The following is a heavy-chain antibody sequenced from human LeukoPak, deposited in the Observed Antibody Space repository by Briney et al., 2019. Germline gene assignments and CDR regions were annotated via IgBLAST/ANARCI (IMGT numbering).Heavy chain of an antibody. Sequence: GGSLRLSCAASGFTFSSYGMHWARQAPGKGLEWVAVISYDGSNKYYADSVKGRFTISRDNSKNTLYLQMNSLRAEDTAVYYCARDITMVRGRYYYYGMDVWGKGTTVTVSP. CDR2: ISYDGSNK. D-gene: IGHD3-10*01. CDR1: GFTFSSYG. J-gene: IGHJ6*04. V-gene: IGHV3-30*03. CDR3: ARDITMVRGRYYYYGMDV.